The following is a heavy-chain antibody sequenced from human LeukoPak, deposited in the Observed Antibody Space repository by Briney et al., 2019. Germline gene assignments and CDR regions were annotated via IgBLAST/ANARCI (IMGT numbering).Heavy chain of an antibody. CDR3: ARQTGSGLFILP. CDR2: IYYSGNT. CDR1: GDSISSSNSY. D-gene: IGHD3/OR15-3a*01. V-gene: IGHV4-39*01. J-gene: IGHJ4*02. Sequence: SETLSLTCTVSGDSISSSNSYWGWIRQPPGKGLEWIGSIYYSGNTYYNASLKSRVSISVDTSKNQFSLRLTSVTAADTAVYYCARQTGSGLFILPGGQGTLVTVSS.